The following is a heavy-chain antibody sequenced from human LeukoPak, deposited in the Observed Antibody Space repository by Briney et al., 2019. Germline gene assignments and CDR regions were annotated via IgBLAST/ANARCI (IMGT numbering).Heavy chain of an antibody. D-gene: IGHD6-19*01. J-gene: IGHJ4*02. V-gene: IGHV4-61*08. CDR3: ARADHHSSGWYDSTFDY. CDR1: GGSISSGGYY. Sequence: SETLSLTCTVSGGSISSGGYYWSWIRQHPGKGLEWIGYIYYSGSTNYNPSLKSRVTISVDTSKNQFSLKLSSVTAADTAVYYCARADHHSSGWYDSTFDYWGQGTLVTVSS. CDR2: IYYSGST.